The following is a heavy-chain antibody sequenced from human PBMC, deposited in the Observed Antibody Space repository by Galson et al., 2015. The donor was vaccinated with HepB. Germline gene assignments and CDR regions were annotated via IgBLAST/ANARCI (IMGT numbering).Heavy chain of an antibody. V-gene: IGHV4-4*02. Sequence: ETLSLTCAVSGGSISSRNWWTWVRQPPGKGLEWIGEIYHSGSTNYNPSFKSRVTISVDKSKNQFSLKLTSVTAADTAVYYCARAPWDGDSDDYWGQGTLVTVSS. CDR1: GGSISSRNW. D-gene: IGHD4-17*01. CDR3: ARAPWDGDSDDY. J-gene: IGHJ4*02. CDR2: IYHSGST.